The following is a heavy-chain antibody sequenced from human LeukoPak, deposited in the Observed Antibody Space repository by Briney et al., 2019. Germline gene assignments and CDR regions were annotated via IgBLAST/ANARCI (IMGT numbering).Heavy chain of an antibody. CDR3: ARGYFNGWFDP. Sequence: SETLSLTCTVSGGSISSNSYYWSWIRQPAGKGLEWIGRIYTSGSTNYNPSLKSRVTISIDTSKNQFSLKLSSVTAADTAVYYCARGYFNGWFDPWGQGTLVTVSS. D-gene: IGHD2-8*01. J-gene: IGHJ5*02. V-gene: IGHV4-61*02. CDR2: IYTSGST. CDR1: GGSISSNSYY.